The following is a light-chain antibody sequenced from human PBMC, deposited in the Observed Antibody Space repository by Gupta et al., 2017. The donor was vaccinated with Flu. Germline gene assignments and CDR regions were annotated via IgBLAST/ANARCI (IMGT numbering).Light chain of an antibody. J-gene: IGKJ2*01. CDR2: KAS. V-gene: IGKV1-5*03. CDR3: QQYDTYPVT. CDR1: QSIRNW. Sequence: PSTLSASVEDRVTITCRASQSIRNWLAWYQQKPGKAPNLLIYKASSLESGVPSRFSGSGSGTEFTLTISSLQPDDFATYYCQQYDTYPVTFGQRTKLEIK.